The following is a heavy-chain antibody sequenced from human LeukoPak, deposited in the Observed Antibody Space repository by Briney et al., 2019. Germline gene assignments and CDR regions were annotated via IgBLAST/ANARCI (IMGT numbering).Heavy chain of an antibody. D-gene: IGHD1-14*01. CDR2: MSHDGLNQ. V-gene: IGHV3-30*18. CDR3: AKPATTSSYWYFDL. Sequence: SGGSLRLSCAASGFTFNSYAMHWVRQAPGKGLEWVAVMSHDGLNQYYADSVKGRFTISRDTSKNTLYLQMTSLRPEDTVVYYCAKPATTSSYWYFDLWGRGTLVTVSS. J-gene: IGHJ2*01. CDR1: GFTFNSYA.